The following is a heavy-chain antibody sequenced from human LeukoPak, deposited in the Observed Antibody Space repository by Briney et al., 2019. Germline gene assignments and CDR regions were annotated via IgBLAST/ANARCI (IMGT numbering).Heavy chain of an antibody. CDR1: GFSFSSHC. V-gene: IGHV3-74*01. CDR3: ASFGISWRSSY. CDR2: ISDDGSYT. Sequence: LSGGSLRLSCAASGFSFSSHCVHWVRQAPGKGLVWVSRISDDGSYTSNVDSVKGRFTISRDNVNNMLYLHMNSLRAEDTAVYYCASFGISWRSSYWGQGTLVTVSS. J-gene: IGHJ4*02. D-gene: IGHD2-21*01.